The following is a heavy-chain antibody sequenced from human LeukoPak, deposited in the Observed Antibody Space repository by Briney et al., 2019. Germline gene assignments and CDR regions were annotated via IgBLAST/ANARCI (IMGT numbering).Heavy chain of an antibody. CDR3: AKDGMATISYYFDY. D-gene: IGHD5-24*01. V-gene: IGHV3-23*01. CDR2: ISGSGGST. CDR1: GFTFSSYA. J-gene: IGHJ4*02. Sequence: GGSLRLSCAASGFTFSSYAMRWVRQAPGKGLEWVSAISGSGGSTYYADSVKGRFTISRDNSKNTLYLQMNSLGAEDTAVYYCAKDGMATISYYFDYWGQGTLVTVSS.